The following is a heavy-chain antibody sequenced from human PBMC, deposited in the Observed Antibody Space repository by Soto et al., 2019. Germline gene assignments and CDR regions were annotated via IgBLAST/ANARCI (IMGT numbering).Heavy chain of an antibody. CDR1: GASISGSYYY. D-gene: IGHD1-20*01. V-gene: IGHV4-39*01. CDR2: VFYTGFT. J-gene: IGHJ4*02. Sequence: SETLSLTCAVSGASISGSYYYWACLRQSPGKGPEWIGSVFYTGFTSYNPSLESRVSVSVDTSKSQFSLKLSAVTAADTAVYYCATSQKGYNWNYFDHWGQGALVTVPS. CDR3: ATSQKGYNWNYFDH.